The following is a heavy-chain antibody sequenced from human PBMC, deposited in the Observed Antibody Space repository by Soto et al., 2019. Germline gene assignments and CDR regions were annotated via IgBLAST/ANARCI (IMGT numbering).Heavy chain of an antibody. CDR1: GDTISRGGYY. CDR3: VRDGAGGYRLGWFDP. Sequence: QVQLQESGPELVKPSQTLSLTCTVSGDTISRGGYYYNWIRQLPGKGLEWIGYIYHSGSTNYNPSLKSRVTISVDTLKNELSLELRSVTAADTAVYYCVRDGAGGYRLGWFDPWGQGTLVTVSS. CDR2: IYHSGST. V-gene: IGHV4-31*03. J-gene: IGHJ5*01. D-gene: IGHD2-15*01.